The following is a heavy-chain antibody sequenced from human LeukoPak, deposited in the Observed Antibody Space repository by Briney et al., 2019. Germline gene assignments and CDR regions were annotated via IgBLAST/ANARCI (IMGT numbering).Heavy chain of an antibody. CDR3: ARANSGYAEDAFDI. CDR2: INAGNGNT. D-gene: IGHD5-12*01. J-gene: IGHJ3*02. V-gene: IGHV1-3*03. Sequence: ASVKVSCKASGYTFTSYAMHWVRQAPGQRLEWMGWINAGNGNTKYSQEFQGRVTITRDTSASTAYMELSSLRSEDMAVYYCARANSGYAEDAFDIWGQGTMVTVSS. CDR1: GYTFTSYA.